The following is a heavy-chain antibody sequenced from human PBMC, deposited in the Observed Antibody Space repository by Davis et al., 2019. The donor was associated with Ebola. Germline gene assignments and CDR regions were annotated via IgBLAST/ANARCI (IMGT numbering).Heavy chain of an antibody. J-gene: IGHJ6*02. D-gene: IGHD2-21*02. CDR3: ARDPLWGDGLYYYYGMDV. V-gene: IGHV1-18*01. CDR1: GYTFTSYG. Sequence: ASVKVSCKASGYTFTSYGISWVRHAPGQGLEWMGWISAYNGNTNYAQKLQGRVTMTTDTSTSTAYMELRSLRSDDTAVYYCARDPLWGDGLYYYYGMDVWGQGSTVTVS. CDR2: ISAYNGNT.